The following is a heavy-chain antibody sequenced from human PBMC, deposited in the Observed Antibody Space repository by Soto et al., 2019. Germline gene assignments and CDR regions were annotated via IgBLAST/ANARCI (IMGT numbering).Heavy chain of an antibody. V-gene: IGHV1-58*01. CDR3: AARMVAVAGMGY. D-gene: IGHD6-19*01. Sequence: LARGQRLEWIGWIVVGSGNTNYAQKFQERVTITRDMSTSTAYMELSSLRSEDTAVYYCAARMVAVAGMGYWGQGSLVTVSS. CDR2: IVVGSGNT. J-gene: IGHJ4*02.